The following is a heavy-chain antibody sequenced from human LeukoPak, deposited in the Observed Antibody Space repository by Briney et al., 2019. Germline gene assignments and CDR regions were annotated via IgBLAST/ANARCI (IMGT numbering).Heavy chain of an antibody. D-gene: IGHD3-16*01. Sequence: GESLKISCKGSGYSFTAYWIGWVRQMPGKGLEWMGIIYPGDSDTRYSPSFQGQVTISVDKSISTAYLQWSSLKASDTAIYYCATLRAEGSNWFDPWGQGTLVTVSS. CDR1: GYSFTAYW. CDR3: ATLRAEGSNWFDP. J-gene: IGHJ5*02. V-gene: IGHV5-51*01. CDR2: IYPGDSDT.